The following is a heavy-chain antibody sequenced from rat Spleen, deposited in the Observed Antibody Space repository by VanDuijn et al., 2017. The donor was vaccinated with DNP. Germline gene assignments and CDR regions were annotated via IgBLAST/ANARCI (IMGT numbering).Heavy chain of an antibody. CDR2: ISYDGGST. V-gene: IGHV5-22*01. CDR3: ARQGGGYFDY. J-gene: IGHJ2*01. CDR1: GFTFSDYY. Sequence: EVQLVESGGGLVQPGRSLKLSCAASGFTFSDYYMAWVRQAPTKGLEWVAYISYDGGSTYYGDSVKGRFTISRDNAKSTLYLQMNSLRSEDMATYYCARQGGGYFDYWGQGVMVTVSS. D-gene: IGHD1-11*01.